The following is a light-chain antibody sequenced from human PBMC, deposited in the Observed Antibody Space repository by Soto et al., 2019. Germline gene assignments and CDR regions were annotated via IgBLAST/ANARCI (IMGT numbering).Light chain of an antibody. CDR1: RSLDSGQ. V-gene: IGKV3-20*01. J-gene: IGKJ5*01. CDR2: DAF. Sequence: EIVLTQSPGTLSLSPGESATLSCRASRSLDSGQLAWYQQKVGRAPRLLIHDAFMRATGIPDRFSGSGSGTDFTLTIARLEPEDFAVYYGQQYGDSPRTFGQGTRL. CDR3: QQYGDSPRT.